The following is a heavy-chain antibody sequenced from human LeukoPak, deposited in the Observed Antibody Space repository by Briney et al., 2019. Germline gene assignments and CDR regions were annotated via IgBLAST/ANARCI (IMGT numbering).Heavy chain of an antibody. CDR1: GYTFTSYY. Sequence: GASVKVSCTASGYTFTSYYMHWVRQAPGQGLEWMGIINPSGGSTSYAQKFQGRVTMTRDMSTSTDYMELSSLRSEDTAVYYCARGGPVSGWYPPNYYYYYMDVWGKGTTVTVSS. CDR2: INPSGGST. J-gene: IGHJ6*03. V-gene: IGHV1-46*01. CDR3: ARGGPVSGWYPPNYYYYYMDV. D-gene: IGHD6-19*01.